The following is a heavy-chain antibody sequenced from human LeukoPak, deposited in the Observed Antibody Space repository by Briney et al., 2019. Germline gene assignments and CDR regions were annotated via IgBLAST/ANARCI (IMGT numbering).Heavy chain of an antibody. Sequence: GGSLRLSCAASGFTFSSYAVSWVRQAPGKGLEWVSAISGSGGSTYYADSVKGRFTISRDNSKNTLYLQMNSLRAEDTAVYYCAKDSIFGVVIIAYYYFDYWGQGTLVTVSS. CDR1: GFTFSSYA. CDR2: ISGSGGST. V-gene: IGHV3-23*01. CDR3: AKDSIFGVVIIAYYYFDY. D-gene: IGHD3-3*02. J-gene: IGHJ4*02.